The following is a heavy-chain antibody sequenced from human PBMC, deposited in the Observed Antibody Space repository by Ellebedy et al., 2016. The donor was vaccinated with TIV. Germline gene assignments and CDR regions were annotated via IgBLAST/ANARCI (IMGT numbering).Heavy chain of an antibody. CDR3: ARDTCSSSCPGYYYYYGMDV. V-gene: IGHV3-30*03. CDR1: GFSFSSYG. D-gene: IGHD2-2*01. J-gene: IGHJ6*02. CDR2: ISDDGSNK. Sequence: GGSLRLSCAASGFSFSSYGMHWVRQAPGKGLEWVAVISDDGSNKNYADYVKGRFSISRDTFKNTLYLQLNSLRAEDTAVYYCARDTCSSSCPGYYYYYGMDVWGQGTTVTVSS.